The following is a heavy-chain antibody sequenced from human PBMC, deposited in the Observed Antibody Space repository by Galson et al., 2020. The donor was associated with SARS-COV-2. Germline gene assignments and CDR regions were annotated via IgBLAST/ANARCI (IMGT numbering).Heavy chain of an antibody. CDR3: ARDQYPLYSSSTGFGMDV. Sequence: GGSLRLSCAASGFTFSDYYMNWIRQTPGNGLEWVSYISASTLYTNYADSVKGRFTISRDNAKNSLYLQMNSLRAEDTAVYYCARDQYPLYSSSTGFGMDVWGQGTTVTVSS. V-gene: IGHV3-11*06. CDR2: ISASTLYT. CDR1: GFTFSDYY. D-gene: IGHD6-13*01. J-gene: IGHJ6*02.